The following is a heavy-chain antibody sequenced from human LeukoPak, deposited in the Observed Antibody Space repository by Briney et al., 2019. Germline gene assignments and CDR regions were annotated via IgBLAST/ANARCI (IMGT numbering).Heavy chain of an antibody. J-gene: IGHJ4*02. CDR2: IYTSGST. D-gene: IGHD1-26*01. CDR1: GGSISSYY. Sequence: SETLSLTCTVSGGSISSYYWSWIRQPAGKGLGWIGRIYTSGSTNYNPSLKSRVTMSVDTSKNQFSLKLSSVTAADTAVYYCARVGYSGSSYYFDYWGQGTLVTVSS. V-gene: IGHV4-4*07. CDR3: ARVGYSGSSYYFDY.